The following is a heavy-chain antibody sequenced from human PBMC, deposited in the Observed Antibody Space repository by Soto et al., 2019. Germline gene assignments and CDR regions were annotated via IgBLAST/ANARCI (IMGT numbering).Heavy chain of an antibody. J-gene: IGHJ3*02. V-gene: IGHV3-30*18. CDR1: GFTFSSYG. CDR2: ISYDGSNK. CDR3: AKGYSSGWYERFWGAFDI. D-gene: IGHD6-19*01. Sequence: GGSLRLSCAASGFTFSSYGMHWVRQAPGKGLEWVAVISYDGSNKYYADSVKGRFTISRDNSKNTLYLQMNSLRAEDTAVYYCAKGYSSGWYERFWGAFDIWGQGTMVNVS.